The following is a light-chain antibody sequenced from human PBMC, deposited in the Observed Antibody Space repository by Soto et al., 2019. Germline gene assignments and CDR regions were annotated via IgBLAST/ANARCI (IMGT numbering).Light chain of an antibody. CDR1: QSISGW. Sequence: DIQMTQSPSTLSAFVGDRVTITCRASQSISGWLAWYQQKPGKAPRLLMYVASTLQSGVPSRFSGSGSTTEFTLTISRLQPDDFATYYCQQYSTYPYIFGQGTKVEIK. CDR3: QQYSTYPYI. V-gene: IGKV1-5*01. CDR2: VAS. J-gene: IGKJ2*01.